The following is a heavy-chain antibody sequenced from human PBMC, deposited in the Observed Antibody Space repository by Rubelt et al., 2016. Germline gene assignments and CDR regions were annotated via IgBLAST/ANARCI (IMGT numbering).Heavy chain of an antibody. D-gene: IGHD2-2*01. V-gene: IGHV1-69*04. CDR2: IIPILGIA. Sequence: QVQLVQSGAEVKKPGSSVKVSCKASGGTFSSYAISWVRQAPGQGLEWMRRIIPILGIANYAQKFQGRVTITADKSTSTAYMELSSLRSEDTAVYYCARGGGVVVVPAATYFDYWGQGTLVTVSS. CDR1: GGTFSSYA. CDR3: ARGGGVVVVPAATYFDY. J-gene: IGHJ4*02.